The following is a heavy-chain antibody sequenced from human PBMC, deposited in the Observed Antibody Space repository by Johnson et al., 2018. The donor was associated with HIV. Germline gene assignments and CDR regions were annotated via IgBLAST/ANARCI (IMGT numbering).Heavy chain of an antibody. CDR1: GFTFSSYA. D-gene: IGHD2-21*01. Sequence: VQLVESGGGVVQPGRSLRLSCAASGFTFSSYAMHWVRQAPGKGLEWVAVISYDGSNKYYADSVKGRFTISRDNSKNTLYLQMNSLRAEDTAVYYCATPIVVVIANPRAFDIWGQGTKVTVSS. V-gene: IGHV3-30*03. CDR2: ISYDGSNK. J-gene: IGHJ3*02. CDR3: ATPIVVVIANPRAFDI.